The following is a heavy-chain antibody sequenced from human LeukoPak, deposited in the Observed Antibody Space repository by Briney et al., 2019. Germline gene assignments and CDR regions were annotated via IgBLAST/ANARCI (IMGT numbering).Heavy chain of an antibody. CDR2: IDPSDSYT. CDR1: GYSFTKYR. Sequence: GESLKISCKGSGYSFTKYRISLVRQMPGKGLGWVGRIDPSDSYTNYRPSFQGHVTISADKSISTAYLQWSSLKASDTAMYYCARHVPFWSGYRYGMDVWGQGTTVTVSS. V-gene: IGHV5-10-1*01. D-gene: IGHD3-3*01. J-gene: IGHJ6*02. CDR3: ARHVPFWSGYRYGMDV.